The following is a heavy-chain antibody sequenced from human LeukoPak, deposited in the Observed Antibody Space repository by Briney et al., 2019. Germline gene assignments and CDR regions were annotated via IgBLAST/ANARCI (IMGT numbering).Heavy chain of an antibody. D-gene: IGHD2-8*01. J-gene: IGHJ6*03. CDR2: ISSSISYI. CDR1: GFSFSSNS. CDR3: ARGYCTDGVCSVYYYYYMDV. V-gene: IGHV3-21*01. Sequence: GGSLRLSCAASGFSFSSNSMNWVLQAPGEGLKWVSSISSSISYIYYADSVKGRFTISRDNAKNSLYLQMNSLRAEDTAVYYCARGYCTDGVCSVYYYYYMDVWGKGTTVTVSS.